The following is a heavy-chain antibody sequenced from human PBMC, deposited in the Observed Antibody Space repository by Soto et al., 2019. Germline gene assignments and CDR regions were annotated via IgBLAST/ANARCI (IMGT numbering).Heavy chain of an antibody. J-gene: IGHJ6*03. CDR1: GGSFSGYY. D-gene: IGHD2-2*01. V-gene: IGHV4-34*01. CDR2: INHSGST. Sequence: SETLSLTCAVYGGSFSGYYWSWIRQPPGKGLEWIGEINHSGSTNYNPSLKSRVTISVDTSKNQFSLKLSSVTAADTAVYYCAREALFRVVPAATTHYYYYYMDVWGKGTTVTVSS. CDR3: AREALFRVVPAATTHYYYYYMDV.